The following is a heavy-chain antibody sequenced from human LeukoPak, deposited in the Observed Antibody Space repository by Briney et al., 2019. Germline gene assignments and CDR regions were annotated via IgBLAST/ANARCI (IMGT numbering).Heavy chain of an antibody. V-gene: IGHV3-66*02. CDR1: GFTVSSNY. CDR2: IYSGGST. Sequence: GGSLRLSCAASGFTVSSNYMSWVRQAPGKGLEWVSVIYSGGSTYYADSVKGRFTISRDNSKNTLYLQMNSLRAEDTAVYYCARAGTGTPVSYYYYMDVWGKGTTVTVSS. D-gene: IGHD1-1*01. CDR3: ARAGTGTPVSYYYYMDV. J-gene: IGHJ6*03.